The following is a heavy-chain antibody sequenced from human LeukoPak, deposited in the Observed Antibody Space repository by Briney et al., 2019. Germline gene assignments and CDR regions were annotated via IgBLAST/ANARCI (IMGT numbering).Heavy chain of an antibody. J-gene: IGHJ4*02. D-gene: IGHD1-7*01. CDR3: AKDGSYGGARNLKFDY. CDR2: ISGSGGST. Sequence: GGSLRLSCAASGFTFSSYAMSWVRQAPGKGLEWVSAISGSGGSTYYADSVKGRFTISRDNSKNTLYLQMNSLRAEDTAVYYCAKDGSYGGARNLKFDYWGQGTLVTVSS. V-gene: IGHV3-23*01. CDR1: GFTFSSYA.